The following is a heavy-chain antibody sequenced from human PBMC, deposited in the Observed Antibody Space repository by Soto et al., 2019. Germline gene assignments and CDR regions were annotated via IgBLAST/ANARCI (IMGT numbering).Heavy chain of an antibody. CDR1: GFTFSSYG. D-gene: IGHD3-22*01. CDR3: TRGRYYPPYYFDY. CDR2: IRSTPYGGTT. J-gene: IGHJ4*02. Sequence: PGGSLRLSCAASGFTFSSYGMHWLRQAPGKGLEWVGFIRSTPYGGTTDYAASVKGRFTISRDDSKSIAYLQMNSLKTEDTAEYYCTRGRYYPPYYFDYWGQGTLVTVSS. V-gene: IGHV3-49*03.